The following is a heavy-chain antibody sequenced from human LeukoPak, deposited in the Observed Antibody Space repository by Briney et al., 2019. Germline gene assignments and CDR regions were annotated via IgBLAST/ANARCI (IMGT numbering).Heavy chain of an antibody. Sequence: ASVTVSCKASGYTFTSYGISWVRQAPGQGLEWMGWISAYNGNTNYAQKLQGRVTITTDTSTSTAYMELRSLRSDDTAVYYCARVSCSSTSCYNGYWGQGTLVTVSS. V-gene: IGHV1-18*01. CDR3: ARVSCSSTSCYNGY. CDR2: ISAYNGNT. D-gene: IGHD2-2*02. J-gene: IGHJ4*02. CDR1: GYTFTSYG.